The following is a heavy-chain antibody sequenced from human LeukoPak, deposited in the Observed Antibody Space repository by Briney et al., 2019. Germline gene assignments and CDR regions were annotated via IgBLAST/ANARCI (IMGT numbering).Heavy chain of an antibody. CDR1: GFTFSSYA. CDR2: IHTSGDT. J-gene: IGHJ5*02. V-gene: IGHV3-53*01. D-gene: IGHD4-17*01. CDR3: IVFGDSNH. Sequence: GGSLRLSCAASGFTFSSYAMHWVRQAPGKGLEWVSAIHTSGDTCYADSVKGRFTISRDTSKNTLYLQINSLRVEDTAVYYCIVFGDSNHWGQGTLVTVSS.